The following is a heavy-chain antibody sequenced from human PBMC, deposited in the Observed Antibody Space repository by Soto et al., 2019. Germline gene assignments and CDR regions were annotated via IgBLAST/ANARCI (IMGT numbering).Heavy chain of an antibody. CDR2: INHSGST. CDR1: GGSFSGYY. D-gene: IGHD3-10*01. CDR3: ARGFSLLWFGSGYYYYGMDV. V-gene: IGHV4-34*01. J-gene: IGHJ6*02. Sequence: AAETLSLTCAVYGGSFSGYYLSWIRQPPGKGLEWIGEINHSGSTNYNPSLKSRVTISVDTSKNQFSLKLSSVTAADTAVYYCARGFSLLWFGSGYYYYGMDVWGQGTTVTVSS.